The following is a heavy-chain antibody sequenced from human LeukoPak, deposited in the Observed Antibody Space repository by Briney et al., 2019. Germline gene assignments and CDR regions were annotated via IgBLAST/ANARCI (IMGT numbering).Heavy chain of an antibody. CDR2: IYSGGST. V-gene: IGHV3-53*01. D-gene: IGHD1-14*01. J-gene: IGHJ6*02. CDR3: ARHNFGPRPSEPFSGYGMDV. CDR1: GFTVSSNY. Sequence: GGSLRLSCAASGFTVSSNYMSWVRQAPGKGLEWVSVIYSGGSTYYADSVKGRFTISRDNSKNTLYLQMNSLRAEDTAVYYCARHNFGPRPSEPFSGYGMDVWGQGTTVTVSS.